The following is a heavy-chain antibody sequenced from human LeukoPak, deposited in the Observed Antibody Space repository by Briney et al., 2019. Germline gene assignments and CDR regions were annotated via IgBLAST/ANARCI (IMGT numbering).Heavy chain of an antibody. Sequence: ASVKVSCKASGYTFTSYDINWVRQATGQGLEWMGWINPNSGGTNYAQKFQGRVTMTRDTSISTAYMELSRLRSDDTAVYYCARSSSWYASDYWGQGTLVTVSS. CDR2: INPNSGGT. J-gene: IGHJ4*02. D-gene: IGHD6-13*01. CDR1: GYTFTSYD. V-gene: IGHV1-2*02. CDR3: ARSSSWYASDY.